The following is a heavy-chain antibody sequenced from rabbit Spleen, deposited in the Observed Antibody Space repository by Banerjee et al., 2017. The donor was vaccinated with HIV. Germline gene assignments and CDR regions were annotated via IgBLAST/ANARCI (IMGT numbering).Heavy chain of an antibody. CDR3: AGDRDAGSVYYPNYFNL. Sequence: QEQLEESGGGLVKPEGSLTVTCKASGFSFSDRDVMCWVRQAPGKGLQWIGCIDTDDNSTYYATWAKGRLTISETSSTTVTLQMTSLTAADTATYFCAGDRDAGSVYYPNYFNLWGQGTLVTVS. J-gene: IGHJ4*01. CDR1: GFSFSDRDV. CDR2: IDTDDNST. V-gene: IGHV1S45*01. D-gene: IGHD8-1*01.